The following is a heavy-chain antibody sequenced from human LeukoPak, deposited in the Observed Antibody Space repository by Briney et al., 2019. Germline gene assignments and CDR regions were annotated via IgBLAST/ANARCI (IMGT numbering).Heavy chain of an antibody. CDR1: GFTFSSYS. D-gene: IGHD6-13*01. CDR2: ISSGSSYI. J-gene: IGHJ4*02. V-gene: IGHV3-21*01. Sequence: PGGSLRLSCAASGFTFSSYSMNWVRQAPGKGLEWVSSISSGSSYIYYADSVKGRFTISRDNAKNSLYLQMNSLRAEDTAVYYCAGDAAADFDYWGQGTLVTVSS. CDR3: AGDAAADFDY.